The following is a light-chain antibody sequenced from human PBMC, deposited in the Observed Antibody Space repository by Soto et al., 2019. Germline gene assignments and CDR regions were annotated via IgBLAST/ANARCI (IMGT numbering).Light chain of an antibody. Sequence: QSVLTRPAFVSGSPGQSITISCTGTSSDVGNYNLVSWYQQHPGKAPKLMIYEGSKRPSGVSNRFSGSKSGNTASLTISILQAEDEADYYCCSYAGSSTYVFGTGTKVTVL. J-gene: IGLJ1*01. CDR2: EGS. CDR1: SSDVGNYNL. V-gene: IGLV2-23*01. CDR3: CSYAGSSTYV.